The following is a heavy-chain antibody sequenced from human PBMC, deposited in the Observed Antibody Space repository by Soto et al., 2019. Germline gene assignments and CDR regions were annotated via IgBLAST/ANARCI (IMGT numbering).Heavy chain of an antibody. Sequence: GGSLRLSCTASGFTLRTYAMTWVRQAPGKGLEWVSGISTGGSSTYYADSVKGRFTISRDNPRNTLYLQLNSLRADDTAVYYCATWVVVTATAYYFDQWGQGTLVTVSS. CDR1: GFTLRTYA. CDR2: ISTGGSST. D-gene: IGHD2-21*02. CDR3: ATWVVVTATAYYFDQ. J-gene: IGHJ4*02. V-gene: IGHV3-23*01.